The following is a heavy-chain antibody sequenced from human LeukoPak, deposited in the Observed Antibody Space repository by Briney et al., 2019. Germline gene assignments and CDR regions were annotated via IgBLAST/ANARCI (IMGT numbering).Heavy chain of an antibody. J-gene: IGHJ4*02. CDR1: GFTFSSYA. D-gene: IGHD2-2*01. Sequence: GGSLRLSCAASGFTFSSYAFHWVRQAPGKGLEYVSAISSNGGTTFYANSVKGRFTISRDNSKNTLYLQMGSLRAEDLAVYYCARGRIMPPDYFDYWGQGTLVTVSS. CDR3: ARGRIMPPDYFDY. V-gene: IGHV3-64*01. CDR2: ISSNGGTT.